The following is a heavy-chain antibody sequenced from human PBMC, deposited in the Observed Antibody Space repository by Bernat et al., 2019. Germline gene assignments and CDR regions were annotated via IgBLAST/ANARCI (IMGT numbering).Heavy chain of an antibody. V-gene: IGHV3-30-3*01. Sequence: QVQLVESGGGVVQPGRSLRLSCAASGFTFSSYAMHWVRQAPGKGLEWVAVISYDGSNKYYADSVKGRFTISRDNSKNTLYLQMNSLRAEDTAVYYCARDLAGITMLVAPDYWGQGTLVTVSS. CDR1: GFTFSSYA. CDR3: ARDLAGITMLVAPDY. J-gene: IGHJ4*02. CDR2: ISYDGSNK. D-gene: IGHD3-22*01.